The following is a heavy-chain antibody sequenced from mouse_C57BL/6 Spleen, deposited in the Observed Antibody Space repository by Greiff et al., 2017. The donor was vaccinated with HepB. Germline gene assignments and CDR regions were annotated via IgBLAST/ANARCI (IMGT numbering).Heavy chain of an antibody. V-gene: IGHV1-31*01. CDR2: IYPYNGVS. Sequence: VQLQQSGPELVKPGASVKISCKASGYSFTGYYMHWVKQSHGNILDWIGYIYPYNGVSSYNQKFKGKATLTGDQSSSTAYMDLRSLTSEDSAVYYCARSLGRDEYYVDYWGQGTTLTVSS. D-gene: IGHD4-1*01. CDR1: GYSFTGYY. CDR3: ARSLGRDEYYVDY. J-gene: IGHJ2*01.